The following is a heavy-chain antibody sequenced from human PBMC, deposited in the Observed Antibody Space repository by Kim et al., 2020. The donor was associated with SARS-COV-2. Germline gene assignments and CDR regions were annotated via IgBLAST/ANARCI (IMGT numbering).Heavy chain of an antibody. J-gene: IGHJ5*02. V-gene: IGHV1-69*13. D-gene: IGHD1-7*01. CDR1: GGTFSSYA. CDR3: ARGRARGLELRANWFDP. CDR2: IIPIFGTA. Sequence: SVKVSCKASGGTFSSYAISWVRQAPGQGLEWMGGIIPIFGTANYAQKFQGRVTITADESTSTAYMELSSLRSEDMAVYYCARGRARGLELRANWFDPWGQGTLVTVSS.